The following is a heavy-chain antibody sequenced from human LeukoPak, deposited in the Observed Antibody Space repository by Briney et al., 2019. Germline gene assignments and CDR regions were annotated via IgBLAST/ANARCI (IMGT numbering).Heavy chain of an antibody. CDR3: ARDPGWSSFDI. J-gene: IGHJ3*02. D-gene: IGHD2-15*01. Sequence: GGSLRLSCVASGFSFTSYWMSWVRQAPGKGLEFVANINQDAGTTNYVDSVKGRFTISRDNAENSLYLQMSSLRAEDTALYYCARDPGWSSFDIWGQGIMVAVSS. V-gene: IGHV3-7*01. CDR1: GFSFTSYW. CDR2: INQDAGTT.